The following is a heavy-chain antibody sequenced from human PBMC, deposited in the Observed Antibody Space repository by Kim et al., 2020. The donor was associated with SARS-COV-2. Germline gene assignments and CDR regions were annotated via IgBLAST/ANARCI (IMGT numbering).Heavy chain of an antibody. V-gene: IGHV4-34*01. Sequence: SETLSLTCAVYGGSFSGYYWSWIRQPPGKGLEWIGEINHSGSTNYNPSLKSRVTISVDTSKNQFSLKLSSVTAADTAVYYCARGGQFLLKYYYGSGSYYNPGFFDYWGQGTLVTVSS. CDR1: GGSFSGYY. D-gene: IGHD3-10*01. CDR2: INHSGST. CDR3: ARGGQFLLKYYYGSGSYYNPGFFDY. J-gene: IGHJ4*02.